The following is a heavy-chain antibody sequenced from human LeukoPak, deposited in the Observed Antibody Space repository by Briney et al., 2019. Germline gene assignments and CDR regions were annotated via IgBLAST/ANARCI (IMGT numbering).Heavy chain of an antibody. CDR3: ARDSDGEATRYSSSSNY. J-gene: IGHJ4*02. CDR2: IIPIFGTA. V-gene: IGHV1-69*05. D-gene: IGHD6-6*01. CDR1: GGTFSSYA. Sequence: GASVKVSCKASGGTFSSYAISWVRQAPGQGLERMGGIIPIFGTANYAQKFQGRVTITTGESTSTAYMELSSLRSEDTAVYYCARDSDGEATRYSSSSNYWGQGTLVTVSS.